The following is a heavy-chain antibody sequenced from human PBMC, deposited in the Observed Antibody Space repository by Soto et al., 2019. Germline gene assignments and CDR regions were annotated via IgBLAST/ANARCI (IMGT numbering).Heavy chain of an antibody. J-gene: IGHJ5*02. CDR2: INHSGST. CDR3: ARALTLYGSGGEWFDP. V-gene: IGHV4-34*01. D-gene: IGHD3-10*01. Sequence: SETLSLTCAFYGWSFSGYYWSLIRQPPGKGLEWIGEINHSGSTNYNPSLKSRVTISVDTSKNQFSLKLSSVTAADTAVYYCARALTLYGSGGEWFDPWGQGTLVTVSS. CDR1: GWSFSGYY.